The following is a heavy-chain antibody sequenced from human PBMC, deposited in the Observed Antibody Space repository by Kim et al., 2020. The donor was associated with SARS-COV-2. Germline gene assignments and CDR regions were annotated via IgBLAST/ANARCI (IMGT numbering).Heavy chain of an antibody. D-gene: IGHD4-17*01. J-gene: IGHJ4*02. V-gene: IGHV4-4*09. Sequence: NSHSSLRSRVTISVDTSKNQVSLRLTSVTAADTAVYYCARTNDPTVKFDYWGQGTLVTVSS. CDR3: ARTNDPTVKFDY.